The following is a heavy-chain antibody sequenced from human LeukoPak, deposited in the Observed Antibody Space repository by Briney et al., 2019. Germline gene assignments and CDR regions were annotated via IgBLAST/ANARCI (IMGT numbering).Heavy chain of an antibody. V-gene: IGHV4-34*01. CDR3: ARGSRYYYMDV. J-gene: IGHJ6*03. Sequence: SETLSLTCAVYGGSFSGYYWSWIRQPPGKGLEWIGEINHSGSTNYNPSLKSRVTISVDTSKNQFSLKLSSVTAADTAAYYCARGSRYYYMDVWGKGTTVTVSS. CDR2: INHSGST. CDR1: GGSFSGYY.